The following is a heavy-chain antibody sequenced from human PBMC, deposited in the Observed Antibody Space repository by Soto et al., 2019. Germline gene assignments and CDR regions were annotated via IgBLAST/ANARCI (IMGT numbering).Heavy chain of an antibody. Sequence: QVQLVQSGAEVKKPGASVKVSCKASGYTFTSYGISWVRQAPGQGLEWMGWISAYNGNTNYAQKLQGRVTMTTDTSPSTSYMELRSLRSDDTAVYYCARFPQGTTYYYYYMDVWGKGTTVTVSS. CDR3: ARFPQGTTYYYYYMDV. D-gene: IGHD4-17*01. CDR2: ISAYNGNT. CDR1: GYTFTSYG. V-gene: IGHV1-18*01. J-gene: IGHJ6*03.